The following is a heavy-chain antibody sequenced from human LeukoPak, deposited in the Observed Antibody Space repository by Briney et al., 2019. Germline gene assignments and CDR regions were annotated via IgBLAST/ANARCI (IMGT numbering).Heavy chain of an antibody. CDR3: TRDIWIQLWLSDY. J-gene: IGHJ4*02. D-gene: IGHD5-18*01. Sequence: GSLRLSCTASGFTFGDYAMSCVRQAPGKGLEWVGFIRSKAYGGTTEYAASVKGRFTISRDDSKSIAYLQMNSLKTEDTAVYYCTRDIWIQLWLSDYWGQGTLVTVSS. CDR1: GFTFGDYA. V-gene: IGHV3-49*04. CDR2: IRSKAYGGTT.